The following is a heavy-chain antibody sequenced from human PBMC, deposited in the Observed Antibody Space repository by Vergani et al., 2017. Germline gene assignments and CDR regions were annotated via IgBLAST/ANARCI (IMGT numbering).Heavy chain of an antibody. Sequence: QLQLQESGPGLVKPSETLSLTCTVSGGSISSSSYYWGWIRQPPGKGLEWIGSIYYSGSTYYNPSLKSRVTISVDTSKNQFSLKLSSVTAADTAVYYCAILFLGTARYYYDSSGYYVDYWGQGTLVTVSS. CDR2: IYYSGST. D-gene: IGHD3-22*01. V-gene: IGHV4-39*01. CDR1: GGSISSSSYY. CDR3: AILFLGTARYYYDSSGYYVDY. J-gene: IGHJ4*02.